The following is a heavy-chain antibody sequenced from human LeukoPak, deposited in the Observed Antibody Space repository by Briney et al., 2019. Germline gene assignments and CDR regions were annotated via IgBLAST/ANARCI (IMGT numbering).Heavy chain of an antibody. V-gene: IGHV3-23*01. J-gene: IGHJ4*02. CDR2: ISGSGGST. CDR1: GFTFSSYA. Sequence: GGSLRLSCAASGFTFSSYAMSWVRQAPGKGLEWVSAISGSGGSTYYADSVKGRFTISRDNSKNTLYLQMNSLRAEDTAVYYCTNARGYQPFDYWGQGTLVTVSS. CDR3: TNARGYQPFDY. D-gene: IGHD2-2*01.